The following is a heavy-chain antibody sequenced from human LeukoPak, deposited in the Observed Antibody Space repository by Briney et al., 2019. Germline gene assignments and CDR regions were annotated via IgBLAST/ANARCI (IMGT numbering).Heavy chain of an antibody. CDR1: GYTPTELS. CDR2: FDPEDGET. V-gene: IGHV1-24*01. D-gene: IGHD4-17*01. CDR3: ATDSAGLYDYGYFDY. Sequence: ASVKVSCKVSGYTPTELSMHWVRQAPGKGLEWMGGFDPEDGETIYAQKFQGRVTMTEDTSTDTAYMELSSLRSEDTAVYYCATDSAGLYDYGYFDYWGQGTLVTVSS. J-gene: IGHJ4*02.